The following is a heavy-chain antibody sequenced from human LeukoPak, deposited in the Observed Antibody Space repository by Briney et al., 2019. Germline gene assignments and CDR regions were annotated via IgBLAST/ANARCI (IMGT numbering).Heavy chain of an antibody. CDR3: AKILGTLGGYALLAFDY. Sequence: LPGGSLRLSCAASGFSFSSYAMSWVRQAPGKGLERVSGISDSGGSTYYADSVKGRFTISRDNSRNTVYLQMNSLRAEDTAVYYCAKILGTLGGYALLAFDYWGQGTLVTVSS. CDR1: GFSFSSYA. J-gene: IGHJ4*02. V-gene: IGHV3-23*01. CDR2: ISDSGGST. D-gene: IGHD5-12*01.